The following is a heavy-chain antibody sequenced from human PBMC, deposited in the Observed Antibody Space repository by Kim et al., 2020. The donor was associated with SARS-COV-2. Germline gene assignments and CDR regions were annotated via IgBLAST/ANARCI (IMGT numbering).Heavy chain of an antibody. CDR2: INAGNGNT. CDR3: ARGSGYSSSWYRSRYYGMDV. CDR1: GYTFTSYA. V-gene: IGHV1-3*01. J-gene: IGHJ6*02. D-gene: IGHD6-13*01. Sequence: ASVKVSCKASGYTFTSYAMHWVRQAPGQRLEWMGWINAGNGNTKYSQKFQGRVTITRDTSASTAYMELSSLRSEDTAVYYCARGSGYSSSWYRSRYYGMDVWGQGTTVTVPS.